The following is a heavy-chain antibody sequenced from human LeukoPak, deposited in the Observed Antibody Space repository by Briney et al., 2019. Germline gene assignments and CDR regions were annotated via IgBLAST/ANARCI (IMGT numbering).Heavy chain of an antibody. D-gene: IGHD2-2*01. V-gene: IGHV1-2*02. CDR2: INPISGVT. CDR3: ARGFCTSASCYNFDY. Sequence: GASVKVSCKASGYTFTDYYIHWVRQAPGQGLEWMGWINPISGVTNYAQKFQGRVTMTRDTSISTAYMEVSSLRSDDTAVYHCARGFCTSASCYNFDYWGQGTLVSVSS. CDR1: GYTFTDYY. J-gene: IGHJ4*02.